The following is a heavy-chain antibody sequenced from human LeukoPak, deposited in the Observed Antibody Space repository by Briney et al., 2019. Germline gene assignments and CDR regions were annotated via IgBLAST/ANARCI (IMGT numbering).Heavy chain of an antibody. CDR2: ISGSGGST. Sequence: PGGSLRLSCAASGFTFSDPYMDWVRQAPGKGLEWVSAISGSGGSTYYADSVKGRFTISRDNSKNTLYLQMNSLRAEDTAVYYCAKDAGKPAGEFDYWGQGTLVTVSS. V-gene: IGHV3-23*01. CDR3: AKDAGKPAGEFDY. D-gene: IGHD1-1*01. CDR1: GFTFSDPY. J-gene: IGHJ4*02.